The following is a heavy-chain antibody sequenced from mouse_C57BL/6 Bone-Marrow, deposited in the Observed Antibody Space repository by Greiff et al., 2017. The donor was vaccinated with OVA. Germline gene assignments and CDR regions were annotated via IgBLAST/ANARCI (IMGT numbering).Heavy chain of an antibody. Sequence: QVQLKQPGAELVKPGASVKMSCKASGYTFTSYWITWVKQRPGQGLEWIGDIYPGSGSTNYNEKFKSKATLTVDTSSSTAYMQLSSLTSEDSAVYYCASGYYYYAMDYWGQGTSVTVSS. V-gene: IGHV1-55*01. CDR1: GYTFTSYW. CDR2: IYPGSGST. D-gene: IGHD2-14*01. CDR3: ASGYYYYAMDY. J-gene: IGHJ4*01.